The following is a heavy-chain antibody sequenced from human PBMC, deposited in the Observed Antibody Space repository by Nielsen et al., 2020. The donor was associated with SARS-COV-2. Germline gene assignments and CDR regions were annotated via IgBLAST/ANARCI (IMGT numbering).Heavy chain of an antibody. J-gene: IGHJ3*02. CDR3: AKGYDYGGPGAFDI. Sequence: SLKISCAASGFTFDDYAMHWVRQAPGKGLEWVSGISWNSGSIGYADSVKGRFTISRDNAKNSLYLQMNSLRAGDTALYYCAKGYDYGGPGAFDIWGQGTMVTVSS. V-gene: IGHV3-9*01. CDR1: GFTFDDYA. D-gene: IGHD4-23*01. CDR2: ISWNSGSI.